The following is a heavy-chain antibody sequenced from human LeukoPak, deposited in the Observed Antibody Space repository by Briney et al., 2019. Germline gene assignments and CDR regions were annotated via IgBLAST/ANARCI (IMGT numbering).Heavy chain of an antibody. Sequence: PSETLSLTCTVSGGSISSSSYYWGWIRQPPGKGLEWIGSIYYSGSTYYNPSLKSRVTISVDTSKNQFSLKLSSVTAADTAVYYCARPSWGYGSGSPGPDVWGQGTTVTVSS. J-gene: IGHJ6*02. V-gene: IGHV4-39*01. CDR3: ARPSWGYGSGSPGPDV. CDR2: IYYSGST. D-gene: IGHD3-10*01. CDR1: GGSISSSSYY.